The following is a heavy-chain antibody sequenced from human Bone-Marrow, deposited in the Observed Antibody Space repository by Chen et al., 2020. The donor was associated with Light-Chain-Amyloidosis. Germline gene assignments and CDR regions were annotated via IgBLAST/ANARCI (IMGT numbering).Heavy chain of an antibody. CDR2: ISWNSGSI. J-gene: IGHJ3*02. CDR1: GFTFDDYA. V-gene: IGHV3-9*01. CDR3: AKSSYSSSFFLDAFDI. Sequence: LVASGGGLVQPGRSLRLSCAASGFTFDDYAMHWVRQAPGKGLEWVSGISWNSGSIGYADSVKGRFTISRDNAKNSLYLQMNSLRAEDTALYYCAKSSYSSSFFLDAFDIWGQGTMVTVSS. D-gene: IGHD6-13*01.